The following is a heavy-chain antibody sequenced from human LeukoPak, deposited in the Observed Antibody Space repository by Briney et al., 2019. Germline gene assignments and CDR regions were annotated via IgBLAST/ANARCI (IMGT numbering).Heavy chain of an antibody. CDR1: GDSLSSSSAS. Sequence: SQTLSLTCAISGDSLSSSSASWNWFRQSPSRGLEWLERTYFWSTRRNDYADSVKSPLTISPDTSMNHVSLQLNSVTPEDTAMYYCARRQYSGYEGYFDYWGQGTLVTVSS. J-gene: IGHJ4*02. CDR3: ARRQYSGYEGYFDY. V-gene: IGHV6-1*01. D-gene: IGHD6-25*01. CDR2: TYFWSTRRN.